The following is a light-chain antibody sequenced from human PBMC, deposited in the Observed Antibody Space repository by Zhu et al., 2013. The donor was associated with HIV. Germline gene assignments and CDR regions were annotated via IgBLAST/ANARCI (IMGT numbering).Light chain of an antibody. Sequence: IWMTQSPSLLSASTGDRVTITCRASQSIRNSLNWYQHKPGEAPKLLIYAASSLQSGVPSRFSGSGSGTDFTLTISSLKPEDFATYYCQQSYITVCNFGQGTKLEI. CDR1: QSIRNS. V-gene: IGKV1-39*01. J-gene: IGKJ2*04. CDR3: QQSYITVCN. CDR2: AAS.